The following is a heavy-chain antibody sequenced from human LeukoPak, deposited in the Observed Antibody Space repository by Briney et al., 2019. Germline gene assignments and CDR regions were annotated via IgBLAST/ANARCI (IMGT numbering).Heavy chain of an antibody. D-gene: IGHD4-17*01. J-gene: IGHJ4*02. Sequence: ASVKVSCKASGYTFTSYYMHWVRQAPGQGLEWMGRINPNSGGKNYAQKFQGRVTMSRDTSINTAYMELSRLKSDDTAVYYCASPHDYGDFGRFDYWGQGTLVTVSS. V-gene: IGHV1-2*06. CDR2: INPNSGGK. CDR3: ASPHDYGDFGRFDY. CDR1: GYTFTSYY.